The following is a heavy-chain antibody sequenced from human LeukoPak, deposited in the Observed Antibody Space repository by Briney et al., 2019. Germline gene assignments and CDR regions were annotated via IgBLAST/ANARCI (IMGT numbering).Heavy chain of an antibody. CDR1: GFTVSNKY. J-gene: IGHJ5*02. D-gene: IGHD4-17*01. CDR3: ARDVHDYGDSSPWFDP. CDR2: IYSDGRT. Sequence: GSLRLSCAASGFTVSNKYMTWVRQAPGKGLEWVSLIYSDGRTYYADSVKGRCTISRDNSKNTLYLQMNSLRVEDTAVYYCARDVHDYGDSSPWFDPWGQGTLVTVSS. V-gene: IGHV3-53*01.